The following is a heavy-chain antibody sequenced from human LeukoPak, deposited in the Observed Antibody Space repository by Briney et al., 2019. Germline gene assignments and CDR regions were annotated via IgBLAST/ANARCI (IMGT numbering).Heavy chain of an antibody. Sequence: PGGSLRLSCVASGFTFSSYAMSWVRQAPGKGLEWVSAISGSGGSTYYADSVKGRFTISRDNSKNTLYLQMNSLRAEDTAVYYCAKVRAGIVVVVAATLNAFDIWGQGTMVTVSS. CDR2: ISGSGGST. CDR3: AKVRAGIVVVVAATLNAFDI. D-gene: IGHD2-15*01. V-gene: IGHV3-23*01. CDR1: GFTFSSYA. J-gene: IGHJ3*02.